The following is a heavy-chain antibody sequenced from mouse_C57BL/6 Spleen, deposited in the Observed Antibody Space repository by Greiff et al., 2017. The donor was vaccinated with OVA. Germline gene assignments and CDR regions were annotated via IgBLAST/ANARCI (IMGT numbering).Heavy chain of an antibody. CDR3: ARRESFYAMDY. CDR2: ISSGSSTI. CDR1: GFTFSDYG. J-gene: IGHJ4*01. V-gene: IGHV5-17*01. Sequence: DVQLVESGGGLVKPGGSLKLSCAASGFTFSDYGMHWVRQAPEKGLEWVAYISSGSSTIYYADTVKGRFTISRDNAKNTLFLQMTSLRSEDTAMYYCARRESFYAMDYWGQGTSVTVSS.